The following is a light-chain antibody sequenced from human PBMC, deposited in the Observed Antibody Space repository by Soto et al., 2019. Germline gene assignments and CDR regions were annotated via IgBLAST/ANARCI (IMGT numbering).Light chain of an antibody. CDR1: QGISSN. Sequence: DIQLTQSPSFLSASVGDRVTITCLASQGISSNLTWYQQKPGKAPKLLIYAASTLQSGVPSRFSGSGSGTEFTLTISSLQPEDFATYYCQQFNSYPITFGQGTRLEI. V-gene: IGKV1-9*01. J-gene: IGKJ5*01. CDR2: AAS. CDR3: QQFNSYPIT.